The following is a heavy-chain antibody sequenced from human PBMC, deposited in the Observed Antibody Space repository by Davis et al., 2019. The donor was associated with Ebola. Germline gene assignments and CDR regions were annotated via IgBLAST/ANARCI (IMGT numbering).Heavy chain of an antibody. J-gene: IGHJ6*02. V-gene: IGHV3-33*01. CDR2: IWYDGSNK. CDR1: GFTFSSYG. D-gene: IGHD1-26*01. CDR3: AGMGARAYYYGMDV. Sequence: GGSLRLSCAASGFTFSSYGMHWVRQAPGKGLEWVAVIWYDGSNKYYADSVKGRFTISRDNSKNTLYLQMNSLRAEDTAVYYCAGMGARAYYYGMDVWGQGTTVTVS.